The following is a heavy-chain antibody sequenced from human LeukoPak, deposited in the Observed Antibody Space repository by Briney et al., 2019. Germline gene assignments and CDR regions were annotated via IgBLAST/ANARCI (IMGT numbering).Heavy chain of an antibody. J-gene: IGHJ4*02. Sequence: PGGSLRLSCAASGFTVSSKYKSWVRQTPGKGLQWVALIYSSGDAYTPDSVKGRFTISRDDSENTLYLQMDSLRADDTAVYYCATGYYFGSGSYGYLDYWGQGTLVTVSS. CDR2: IYSSGDA. CDR3: ATGYYFGSGSYGYLDY. D-gene: IGHD3-10*01. V-gene: IGHV3-53*01. CDR1: GFTVSSKY.